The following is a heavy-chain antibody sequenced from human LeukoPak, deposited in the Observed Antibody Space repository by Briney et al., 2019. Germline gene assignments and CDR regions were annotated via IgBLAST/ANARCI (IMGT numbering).Heavy chain of an antibody. J-gene: IGHJ3*02. V-gene: IGHV1-46*03. CDR2: INPSGGGT. D-gene: IGHD1-14*01. CDR3: VRSTTSVVFDI. Sequence: ASVKVSCKASGYTFTGYYIHWVRQAPGQGLEWMGIINPSGGGTTYAQKFQGGVTMTRDTSTSTVYMELSSLRSEDTAIYYCVRSTTSVVFDIWGQGTMVTVSS. CDR1: GYTFTGYY.